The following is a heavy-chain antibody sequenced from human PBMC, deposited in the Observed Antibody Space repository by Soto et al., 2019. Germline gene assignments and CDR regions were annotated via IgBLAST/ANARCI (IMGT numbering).Heavy chain of an antibody. CDR3: ARRRLYSPELDP. Sequence: ESLKISCKGSGYSFTSYWISWVRQMPGKGLEWMGRIDPSDSYTNYSPSFQGHVTISADKSISTAYLQWSSLEASDTAMYYCARRRLYSPELDPWGQGTKVTVSS. CDR2: IDPSDSYT. CDR1: GYSFTSYW. J-gene: IGHJ5*02. D-gene: IGHD3-16*02. V-gene: IGHV5-10-1*01.